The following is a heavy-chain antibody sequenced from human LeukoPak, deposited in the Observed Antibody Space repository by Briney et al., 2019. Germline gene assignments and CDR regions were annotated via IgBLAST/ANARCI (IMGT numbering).Heavy chain of an antibody. J-gene: IGHJ4*02. V-gene: IGHV3-64*01. CDR1: GFTFSIYA. D-gene: IGHD6-13*01. CDR3: ARGLVAAAGTDFDY. Sequence: GGSLRLSCAASGFTFSIYAMHWVRQAPGKGLEYVSAISSNGGSTYYANSVKGRFTISRDNSKNTLYLQMGSLRAEDMAVYYCARGLVAAAGTDFDYWGQGTLVTVSS. CDR2: ISSNGGST.